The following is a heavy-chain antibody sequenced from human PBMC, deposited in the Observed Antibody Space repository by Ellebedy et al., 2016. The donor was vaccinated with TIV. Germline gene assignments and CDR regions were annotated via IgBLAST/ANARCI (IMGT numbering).Heavy chain of an antibody. CDR3: AKVPMNTMTDYFDY. CDR1: GFTFSNFA. J-gene: IGHJ4*02. D-gene: IGHD3-22*01. CDR2: ISATGGST. V-gene: IGHV3-23*01. Sequence: GESLKISCAASGFTFSNFAMSWVRQAPGKGLEWVSDISATGGSTDYADSVKGRFTISRDNSKNTLYLQMNSLRAEDTAVYYCAKVPMNTMTDYFDYWGQGTLVTVSS.